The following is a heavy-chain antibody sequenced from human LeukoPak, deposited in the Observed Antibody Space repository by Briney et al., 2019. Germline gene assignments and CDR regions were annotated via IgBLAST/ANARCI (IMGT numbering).Heavy chain of an antibody. CDR2: MNPNSGNT. J-gene: IGHJ3*02. Sequence: ASVKVSCKASGYTFTSYDINWVRQATGQGLEWMGWMNPNSGNTGYAQKFQGRVTITRNTSISTAYMELSSLRSEDTAVYYCARLYYYGSGDKFYAFDIWGQGTMVTVSS. CDR1: GYTFTSYD. CDR3: ARLYYYGSGDKFYAFDI. V-gene: IGHV1-8*03. D-gene: IGHD3-10*01.